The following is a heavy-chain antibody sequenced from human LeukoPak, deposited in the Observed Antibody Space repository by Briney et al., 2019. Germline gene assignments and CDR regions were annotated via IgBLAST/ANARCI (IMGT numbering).Heavy chain of an antibody. J-gene: IGHJ1*01. V-gene: IGHV3-7*05. CDR3: ARLLWFGGFFQH. D-gene: IGHD3-10*01. CDR1: GFTFSSYW. Sequence: PGGTLTLSCAASGFTFSSYWMSWVRQAPGKGLEWVANIKQDGSEKYYVASVKGRFTISRDHAKNSLYLQMNSLRAEDTAVYYCARLLWFGGFFQHWGEGTLVTVSS. CDR2: IKQDGSEK.